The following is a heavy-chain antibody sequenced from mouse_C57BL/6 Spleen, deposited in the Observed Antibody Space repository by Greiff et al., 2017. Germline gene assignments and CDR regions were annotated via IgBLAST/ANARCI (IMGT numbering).Heavy chain of an antibody. J-gene: IGHJ3*01. D-gene: IGHD1-1*02. CDR3: GREGGYGGGFAY. V-gene: IGHV1-54*01. CDR1: GYAFTNYL. Sequence: VQLQQSGAELVRPGTSVKVSCKASGYAFTNYLIEWVKQRPGQGLEWIGVINPGSGGTNYNEKFKGKATLTADKSSSTAYMQLSSLTSEDSAVYFCGREGGYGGGFAYWGQGTLVTVSA. CDR2: INPGSGGT.